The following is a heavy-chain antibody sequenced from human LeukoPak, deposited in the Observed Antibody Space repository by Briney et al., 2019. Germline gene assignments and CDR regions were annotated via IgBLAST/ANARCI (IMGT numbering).Heavy chain of an antibody. D-gene: IGHD5-18*01. CDR1: GFTFSSYA. CDR3: VKDVGTAMFDY. V-gene: IGHV3-64D*06. Sequence: GGSLRLSCSASGFTFSSYAMHWVRQAPGKGLEYVSAISSNGGSTYYADYVKGRFTISRDNSKNTLYLQMSSLRAEDTAVYYCVKDVGTAMFDYWGQGTLVTVSS. J-gene: IGHJ4*02. CDR2: ISSNGGST.